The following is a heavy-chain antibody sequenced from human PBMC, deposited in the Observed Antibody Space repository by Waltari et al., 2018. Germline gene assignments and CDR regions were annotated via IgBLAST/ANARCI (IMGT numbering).Heavy chain of an antibody. CDR1: GGSFSGYY. CDR2: INHSGST. D-gene: IGHD7-27*01. CDR3: ARVAVTGEPTDAFDI. J-gene: IGHJ3*02. V-gene: IGHV4-34*01. Sequence: QVQLQQWGAGLLKPSETLSLTCAVYGGSFSGYYWSWIRQPPGKGLEWIGEINHSGSTNYNPSLKSRATISVDTSKNQFSLKLSSVTAADTAVYDCARVAVTGEPTDAFDIWGQGTMVTVSS.